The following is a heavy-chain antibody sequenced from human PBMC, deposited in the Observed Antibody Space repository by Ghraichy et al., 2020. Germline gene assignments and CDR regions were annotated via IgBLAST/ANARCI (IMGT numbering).Heavy chain of an antibody. CDR3: AKEWTGIAPSD. Sequence: GGSLRLSCAASGFTFSSYGMHWVRQAPGKGLEWVAVISYDGSNKYYADSVKGRFTISRDNSKNTLYLQMNSLRAEDTAVYYCAKEWTGIAPSDWDQGTLVTVSS. V-gene: IGHV3-30*18. J-gene: IGHJ4*02. CDR1: GFTFSSYG. CDR2: ISYDGSNK. D-gene: IGHD6-13*01.